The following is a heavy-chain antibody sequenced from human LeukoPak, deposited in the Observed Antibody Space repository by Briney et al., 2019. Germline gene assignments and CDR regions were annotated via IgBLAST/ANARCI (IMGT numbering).Heavy chain of an antibody. V-gene: IGHV3-64D*09. CDR2: ISSNGDSI. J-gene: IGHJ4*02. CDR3: AKDIGDWTGPFDC. D-gene: IGHD2-21*02. Sequence: PGGSLRLSCSASGFTFSNYAIHWVRQAPGKGLEYVSAISSNGDSIYHADSVKGRFTISTDNSENTLYLQMRSLRAEDTAVYYCAKDIGDWTGPFDCWGQGTLVPVSS. CDR1: GFTFSNYA.